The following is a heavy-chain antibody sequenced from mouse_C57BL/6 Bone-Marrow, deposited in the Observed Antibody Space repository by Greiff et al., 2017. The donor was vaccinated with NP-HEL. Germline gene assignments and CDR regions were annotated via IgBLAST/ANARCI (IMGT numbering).Heavy chain of an antibody. D-gene: IGHD1-1*01. CDR3: ARSYGSSYLSWFAY. CDR1: GYAFTNYL. J-gene: IGHJ3*01. V-gene: IGHV1-54*01. CDR2: INPGSGGT. Sequence: QVQLQQSGAELVRPGTSVKVSCKASGYAFTNYLIEWVKQRPGQGLEWIGVINPGSGGTNYNEKFKGKATLTADKSSSTAYMQLSSLTSEDSAVYFCARSYGSSYLSWFAYWGQGTLVTVSA.